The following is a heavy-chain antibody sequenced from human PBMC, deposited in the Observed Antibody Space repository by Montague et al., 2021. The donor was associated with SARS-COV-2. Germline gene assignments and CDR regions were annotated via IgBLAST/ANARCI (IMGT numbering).Heavy chain of an antibody. Sequence: SLRLSCAASGFTVSRNYMNWVRQAPGKGLEWVSVIYSGGSTYYADSVTGRFTISRGNSKNTLYLQMNSLRAADTAMYYCARQARGVGFDIWGQGTRVTVSS. D-gene: IGHD3-10*01. J-gene: IGHJ3*02. CDR2: IYSGGST. CDR3: ARQARGVGFDI. V-gene: IGHV3-53*01. CDR1: GFTVSRNY.